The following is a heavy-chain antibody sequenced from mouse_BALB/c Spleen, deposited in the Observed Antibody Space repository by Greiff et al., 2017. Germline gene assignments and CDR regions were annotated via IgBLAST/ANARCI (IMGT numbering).Heavy chain of an antibody. CDR1: GFSLTSYG. V-gene: IGHV2-5-1*01. CDR3: AKGRGYYGYCNFDV. CDR2: IWRGGST. Sequence: VKLVESGPSLVQPSQSLSITCTVSGFSLTSYGVHWVRQSPGKGLEWLGVIWRGGSTDYNAAFMSRLSITKDNSKSQVFFKMNSLQADDTAIYYCAKGRGYYGYCNFDVWGAGTTVTVSS. J-gene: IGHJ1*01. D-gene: IGHD2-1*01.